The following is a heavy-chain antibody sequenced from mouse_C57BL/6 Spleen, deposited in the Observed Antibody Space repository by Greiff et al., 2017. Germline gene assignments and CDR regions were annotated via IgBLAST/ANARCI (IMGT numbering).Heavy chain of an antibody. CDR2: IDPANGDT. D-gene: IGHD2-2*01. CDR3: TTGLRHRFDY. J-gene: IGHJ2*01. CDR1: GFNIKDDY. Sequence: EVQLQQSGAELVRPGASVKLSCTASGFNIKDDYMHWVKQRPEQGLEWIGWIDPANGDTEYASKFQGKATITADTSSNTAYLQLSSPTSEDTAVYYCTTGLRHRFDYWGQGTTLTVSS. V-gene: IGHV14-4*01.